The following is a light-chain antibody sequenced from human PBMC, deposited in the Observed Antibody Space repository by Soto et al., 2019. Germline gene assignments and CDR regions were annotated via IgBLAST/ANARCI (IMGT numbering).Light chain of an antibody. J-gene: IGKJ4*01. CDR2: VAS. CDR3: QQYNDSPLT. V-gene: IGKV3-20*01. Sequence: EIVLTQSPGTLSLSPGERATLSCRASHSVSSSVAWYQHNPGQAPKLLVSVASNRAHGVPDRFSGSGSGTELSLIISRLEPEDFAWYYCQQYNDSPLTFGRGTKVEIK. CDR1: HSVSSSV.